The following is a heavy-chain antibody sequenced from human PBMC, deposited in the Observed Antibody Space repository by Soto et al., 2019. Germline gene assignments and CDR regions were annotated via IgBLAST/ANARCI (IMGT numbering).Heavy chain of an antibody. CDR2: VSASGGGT. J-gene: IGHJ6*02. V-gene: IGHV3-23*01. Sequence: GVFQKRWDAASVVTFRVHGMHWVSEAKGKGLEWVAGVSASGGGTSYADSVKGRFTISRDNSKDTLYLQMNSLRAEDTAVYYCAKSSSRAHYYAMDVWGQGSTVNVSS. CDR1: VVTFRVHG. CDR3: AKSSSRAHYYAMDV. D-gene: IGHD2-2*01.